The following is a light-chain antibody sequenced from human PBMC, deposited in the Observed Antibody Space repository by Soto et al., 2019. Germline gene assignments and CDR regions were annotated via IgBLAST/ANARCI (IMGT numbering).Light chain of an antibody. CDR2: DVS. V-gene: IGLV2-14*03. J-gene: IGLJ3*02. CDR1: SADVGAFDY. CDR3: AAYTTSSTLV. Sequence: QSVPTQPASVSGSPGQSITISCAGTSADVGAFDYVSWYQHHPGKVPKLMIYDVSDWPSGVSTRFSGSKSANMASLTISGLQPDDEADYYCAAYTTSSTLVFGGGTKLTVL.